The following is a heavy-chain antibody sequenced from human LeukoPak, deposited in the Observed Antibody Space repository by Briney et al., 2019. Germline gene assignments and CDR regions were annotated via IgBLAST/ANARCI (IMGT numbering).Heavy chain of an antibody. CDR3: ARIRRTTVVTAGAFDI. CDR1: GFSLSTSGMC. CDR2: IDWDDDK. J-gene: IGHJ3*02. D-gene: IGHD4-23*01. V-gene: IGHV2-70*11. Sequence: SGPALVKPTQTLTLTCTFSGFSLSTSGMCVSWIRQPPGKALEWLARIDWDDDKYYSTSLKTRLTISKDTSKNQVVLTMTNMDPLDTATYYCARIRRTTVVTAGAFDIWGQETMVTVSS.